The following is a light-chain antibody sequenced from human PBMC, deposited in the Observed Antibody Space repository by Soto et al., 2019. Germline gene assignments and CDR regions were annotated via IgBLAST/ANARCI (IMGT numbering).Light chain of an antibody. CDR3: QHYNSYTYP. J-gene: IGKJ2*01. Sequence: DIQMTQSPSTLSGSVGDRVTITCRASQTISSWLAWYQQKPGKAPKLLIYKASTLKSGVPSRFSGSGSGTEFTLTISSLQPDDFATYYCQHYNSYTYPYGQGTKVDIX. CDR1: QTISSW. CDR2: KAS. V-gene: IGKV1-5*03.